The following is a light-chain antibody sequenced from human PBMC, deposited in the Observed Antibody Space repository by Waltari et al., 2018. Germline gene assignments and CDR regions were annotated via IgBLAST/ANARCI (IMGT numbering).Light chain of an antibody. CDR3: SSFATSITWV. CDR1: SSYVGAYNY. Sequence: QSALTQPASVSGSPGQSITISCTGTSSYVGAYNYVPWYQQHPGKAPKLMIYDVTNRPSGVSDRFSGSKSGNTASLTISGLQAEDEADYYCSSFATSITWVFGGGTKLTVL. J-gene: IGLJ3*02. CDR2: DVT. V-gene: IGLV2-14*03.